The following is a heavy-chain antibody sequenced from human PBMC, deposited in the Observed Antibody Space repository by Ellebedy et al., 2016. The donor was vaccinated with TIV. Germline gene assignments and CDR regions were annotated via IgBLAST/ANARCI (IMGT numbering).Heavy chain of an antibody. J-gene: IGHJ5*02. Sequence: MPSETLSLTCAVYGGSFSGYYWSWIRQPPGKGLEWIGEINHSGSTHYNPSLKSRVTISVDTSKNQFSRKLSSVTAADTAVYYCARGYWFDPWGQGTLVTVSS. CDR1: GGSFSGYY. CDR2: INHSGST. V-gene: IGHV4-34*01. CDR3: ARGYWFDP.